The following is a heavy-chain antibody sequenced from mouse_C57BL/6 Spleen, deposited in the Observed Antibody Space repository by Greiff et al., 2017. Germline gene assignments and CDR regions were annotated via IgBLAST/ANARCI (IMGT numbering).Heavy chain of an antibody. Sequence: EVQLQESGPGLVKPSQSLSLTCSVTGYSITSGYYWYLIRQPPGNKLEWMDYISDNGSNNYNPTLKTRISITRDTSKNQIFLKLNTVTTEDTATYDCARAGWDYAVDYWGQGTSVTVSS. V-gene: IGHV3-6*01. D-gene: IGHD3-3*01. J-gene: IGHJ4*01. CDR2: ISDNGSN. CDR3: ARAGWDYAVDY. CDR1: GYSITSGYY.